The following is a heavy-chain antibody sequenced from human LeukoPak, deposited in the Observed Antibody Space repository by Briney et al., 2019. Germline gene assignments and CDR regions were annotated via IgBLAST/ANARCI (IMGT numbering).Heavy chain of an antibody. CDR3: ARVRTLWTYYGMDV. CDR2: IKEDESEK. Sequence: PGGSLRLSCAASGFIVSINYMSWVREAPGKGLEWVANIKEDESEKYYVDSVKGRFTISRDNAKNSLYLQMNSLRAEDTAMYYCARVRTLWTYYGMDVWGQGTTVTVSS. J-gene: IGHJ6*02. CDR1: GFIVSINY. D-gene: IGHD3/OR15-3a*01. V-gene: IGHV3-7*01.